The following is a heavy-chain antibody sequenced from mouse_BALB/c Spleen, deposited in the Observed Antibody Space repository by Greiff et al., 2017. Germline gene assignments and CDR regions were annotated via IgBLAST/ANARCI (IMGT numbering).Heavy chain of an antibody. V-gene: IGHV7-3*02. J-gene: IGHJ3*01. CDR3: ARDIPLFAY. CDR2: IRNKANGYTT. Sequence: EVQVVESGGGLVQPGGSLRLSCATSGFTFTDYYMSWVRQPPGKALEWLGFIRNKANGYTTEYSASVKGRFTISRDNSQSILYLQMNTLRAEDSATYYCARDIPLFAYWGQGTLVTVSA. CDR1: GFTFTDYY.